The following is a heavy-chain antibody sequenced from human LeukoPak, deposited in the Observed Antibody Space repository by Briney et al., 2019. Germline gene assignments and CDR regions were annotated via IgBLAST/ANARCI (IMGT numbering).Heavy chain of an antibody. V-gene: IGHV1-2*06. CDR1: GYTFTGYY. D-gene: IGHD6-19*01. CDR3: AREETVAGIDAFDI. CDR2: INPNSGGT. Sequence: ASVKVSCKASGYTFTGYYMHWVRQAPGQGLEWMGRINPNSGGTNYAQKFQGRVTMTRDTSISTAYMELSRLRSDDTAVYYCAREETVAGIDAFDIWGQGTMVTVSS. J-gene: IGHJ3*02.